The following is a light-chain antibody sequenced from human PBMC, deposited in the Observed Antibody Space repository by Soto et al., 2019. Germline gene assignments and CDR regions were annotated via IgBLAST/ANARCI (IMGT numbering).Light chain of an antibody. CDR1: QSVTSNF. CDR2: GAS. Sequence: EIVLTQSPGTLSLSPGERATLFCRASQSVTSNFLAWYQQKSGQAPRLLIYGASNRATGIPDRFSGSGSGTDFTLTISSLEPEDFAVYYCQQYGNSPPAYTFGQGTNLEIK. CDR3: QQYGNSPPAYT. J-gene: IGKJ2*01. V-gene: IGKV3-20*01.